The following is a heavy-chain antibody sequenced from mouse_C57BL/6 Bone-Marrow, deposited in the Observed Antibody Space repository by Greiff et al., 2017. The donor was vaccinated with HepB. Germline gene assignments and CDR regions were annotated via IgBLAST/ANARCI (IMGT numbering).Heavy chain of an antibody. CDR1: GYTFTSYW. Sequence: VQLQQSGTVLARPGASVKMSCKTSGYTFTSYWMHWVKQRPGQGLEWIGAIYPGNSDTSYNQKFKGKAKLTAVTSASTAYMELSSLTNEDSAVYYCTRSRYYYGSSSGDYFDYWGQGTTLTVSS. J-gene: IGHJ2*01. CDR3: TRSRYYYGSSSGDYFDY. CDR2: IYPGNSDT. V-gene: IGHV1-5*01. D-gene: IGHD1-1*01.